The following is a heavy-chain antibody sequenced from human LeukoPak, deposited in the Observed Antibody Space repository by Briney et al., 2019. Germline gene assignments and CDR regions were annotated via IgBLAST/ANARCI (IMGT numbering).Heavy chain of an antibody. CDR3: ARPLTEGSDTPFDY. Sequence: GGSLRLSCVASGFTFTNYGMHWVRQAPGKGLEWVSYISSSSSTIYYADSVKGRFTISRDNAKNSLYLQMNSLRAEDTAVYYCARPLTEGSDTPFDYWGQGTLVTVSS. J-gene: IGHJ4*02. V-gene: IGHV3-48*01. CDR1: GFTFTNYG. CDR2: ISSSSSTI.